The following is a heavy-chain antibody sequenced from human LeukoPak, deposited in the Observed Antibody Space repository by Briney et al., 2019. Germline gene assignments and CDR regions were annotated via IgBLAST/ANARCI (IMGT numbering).Heavy chain of an antibody. CDR1: GYTFTGYG. D-gene: IGHD4-11*01. Sequence: ASVKVSCKASGYTFTGYGISWVRQAPGQGLEWMGWISAYNGNTNYAQKLQGRVTMTTDTSTSTAYMELRSLRSDDTAVYYCARYARDSNYPVAYYYYYYMDVWGKGTTVTVSS. CDR2: ISAYNGNT. J-gene: IGHJ6*03. CDR3: ARYARDSNYPVAYYYYYYMDV. V-gene: IGHV1-18*01.